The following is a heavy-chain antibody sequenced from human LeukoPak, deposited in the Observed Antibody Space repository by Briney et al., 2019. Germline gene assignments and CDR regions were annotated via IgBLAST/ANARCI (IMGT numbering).Heavy chain of an antibody. Sequence: GGSLRLSCSASGFTFSSYAMHWVRQAPGKGLEYVSAISSNGGSTYYADSVKGRFTISRDNSMNTLYLQMNSLRAEDTAVYYCAKDRPHPSVEPTNFDYWGQGTLVTVSS. CDR1: GFTFSSYA. V-gene: IGHV3-64*04. J-gene: IGHJ4*02. CDR3: AKDRPHPSVEPTNFDY. D-gene: IGHD5/OR15-5a*01. CDR2: ISSNGGST.